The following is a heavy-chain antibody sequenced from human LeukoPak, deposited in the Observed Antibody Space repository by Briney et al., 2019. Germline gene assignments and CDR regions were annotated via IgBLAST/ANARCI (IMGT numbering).Heavy chain of an antibody. D-gene: IGHD6-13*01. Sequence: GSLRLPCAALGFTFSSNAMNWVRPAPGKGLEWVSGISGSGDNTYHADSVKGRFTISRDNSKNTLYMQMNSLRAEDTAVYYCAKGNYRSSWFEAFDFWGHGSMVTVSS. CDR2: ISGSGDNT. CDR3: AKGNYRSSWFEAFDF. CDR1: GFTFSSNA. V-gene: IGHV3-23*01. J-gene: IGHJ3*01.